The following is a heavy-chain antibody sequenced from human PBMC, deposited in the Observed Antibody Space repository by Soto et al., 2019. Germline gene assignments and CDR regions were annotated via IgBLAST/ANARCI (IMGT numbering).Heavy chain of an antibody. V-gene: IGHV5-51*01. Sequence: GESLKSSCKGSGYSFTIYCIGWVLQMPGKGLEWMGIIYPGDSDTRYSPSFQGQVTISADKSIGTAYLQWSSLKASDTAMYYCARSGGYSYDAVLDCWGQGTLVTVS. D-gene: IGHD5-18*01. CDR3: ARSGGYSYDAVLDC. J-gene: IGHJ4*02. CDR1: GYSFTIYC. CDR2: IYPGDSDT.